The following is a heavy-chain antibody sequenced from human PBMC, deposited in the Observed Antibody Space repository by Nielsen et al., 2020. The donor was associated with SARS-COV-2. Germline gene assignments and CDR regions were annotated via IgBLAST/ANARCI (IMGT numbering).Heavy chain of an antibody. D-gene: IGHD4-17*01. CDR2: IKQDGSEK. J-gene: IGHJ3*02. V-gene: IGHV3-7*02. CDR3: ARGLMTTVTSRGGAFDI. CDR1: GFTFSSYW. Sequence: GGSLRLSCAASGFTFSSYWMSWVRQAPGKGLEWVANIKQDGSEKYYVDSVKGRFTISRDNAKNSLYLQMNSLRAEDTAVYYCARGLMTTVTSRGGAFDIWGQGTMVTVSS.